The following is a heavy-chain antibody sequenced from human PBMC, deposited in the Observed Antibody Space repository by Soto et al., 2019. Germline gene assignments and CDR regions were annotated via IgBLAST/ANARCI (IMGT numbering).Heavy chain of an antibody. CDR2: ISGSGGST. CDR3: AKIVLLTVTTRNFDY. V-gene: IGHV3-23*01. D-gene: IGHD4-17*01. Sequence: EVQLLESGGGMVQPGGSLRLSCAASGFTFSSYAMSWVRQAPGKGLEWVSAISGSGGSTYYADSVKGRFTISRDNSKNTLYLQMNSLRAEDTAVYYCAKIVLLTVTTRNFDYWGQGTLVTVSS. CDR1: GFTFSSYA. J-gene: IGHJ4*02.